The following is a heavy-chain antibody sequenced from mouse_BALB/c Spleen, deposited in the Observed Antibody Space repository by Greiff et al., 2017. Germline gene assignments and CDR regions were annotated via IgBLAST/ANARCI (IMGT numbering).Heavy chain of an antibody. J-gene: IGHJ4*01. V-gene: IGHV1-5*01. CDR1: GYSFTSYW. Sequence: EVQLQESGTVLARPGASVKMSCKASGYSFTSYWMHWVKQRPGQGLEWIGAIYPGNSDTSYNQKFKGKAKLTADKSSSTAYMQLSSLTSDDSAVYFCARHYGYDVGYAMDYWGQGTSVTVSS. D-gene: IGHD2-2*01. CDR2: IYPGNSDT. CDR3: ARHYGYDVGYAMDY.